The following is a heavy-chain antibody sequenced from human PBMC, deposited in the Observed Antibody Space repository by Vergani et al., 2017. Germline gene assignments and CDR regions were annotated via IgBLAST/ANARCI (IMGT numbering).Heavy chain of an antibody. V-gene: IGHV1-18*01. CDR1: GYTFTSYG. Sequence: QVQLVQSGAEVKKPGASVKVSCKASGYTFTSYGISWVRQAPGQGLEWMGWISANNGNTNYAQKLQGRVTMTTDTSTSTAYMELRSLRSDDTAVYYCASRPVVTPGYYYYGMDVWGQGTTVTVSS. D-gene: IGHD4-23*01. J-gene: IGHJ6*02. CDR3: ASRPVVTPGYYYYGMDV. CDR2: ISANNGNT.